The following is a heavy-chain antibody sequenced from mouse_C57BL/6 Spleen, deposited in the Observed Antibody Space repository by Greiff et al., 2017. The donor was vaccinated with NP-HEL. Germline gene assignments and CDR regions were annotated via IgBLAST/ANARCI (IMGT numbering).Heavy chain of an antibody. D-gene: IGHD2-3*01. CDR3: AREYDGYYEAY. J-gene: IGHJ3*01. CDR2: ISYDGSN. CDR1: GYSITSGYY. Sequence: VQLQQSGPGLVKPSQSLSLTCSVTGYSITSGYYWNWIRQFPGNKLEWMGYISYDGSNNYNPSLKNRISITRDTSKNQFFLKLNSVTTEDTATYYCAREYDGYYEAYWGQGTLVTVSA. V-gene: IGHV3-6*01.